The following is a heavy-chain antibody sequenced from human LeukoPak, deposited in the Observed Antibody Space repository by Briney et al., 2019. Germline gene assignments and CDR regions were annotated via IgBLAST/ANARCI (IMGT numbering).Heavy chain of an antibody. CDR2: INPNSGGT. Sequence: GASVKVSCKASGYTFTGYYMHWVRQAPGQGLEWMGWINPNSGGTNYAQKFQGRVTMTRDTSISTAYMELSRLRSDDTAVYYCARDMTVVTLYAFDIWGQGTMVTVSS. CDR1: GYTFTGYY. D-gene: IGHD4-23*01. J-gene: IGHJ3*02. V-gene: IGHV1-2*02. CDR3: ARDMTVVTLYAFDI.